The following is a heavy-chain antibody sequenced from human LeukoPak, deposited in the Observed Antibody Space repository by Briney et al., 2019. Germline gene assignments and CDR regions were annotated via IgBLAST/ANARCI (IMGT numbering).Heavy chain of an antibody. CDR3: ARVCGYDSSGYYGDYFDY. CDR2: INPSSGST. V-gene: IGHV1-46*01. Sequence: ASVKVSCKASGYTFTSYYMHWVRQAPGQGLEWMGIINPSSGSTSYAQKFQGRVTMTRDTSTSTVYMELSSLRSEDTAVYYCARVCGYDSSGYYGDYFDYWGQGTLVTVSS. J-gene: IGHJ4*02. D-gene: IGHD3-22*01. CDR1: GYTFTSYY.